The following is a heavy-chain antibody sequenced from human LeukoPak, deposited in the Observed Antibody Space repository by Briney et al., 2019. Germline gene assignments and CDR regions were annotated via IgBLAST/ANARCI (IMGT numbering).Heavy chain of an antibody. D-gene: IGHD6-25*01. Sequence: TGGSLRLSCAASGFTFSTSSMNWVRQAPGKGLEWVSYISSSGTTIYYADSVKGRFTISRDNAKNSLYLQMNSLRADDTAVYYCARFAAGGSYYYYMDVWGKGTTVTVSS. CDR3: ARFAAGGSYYYYMDV. CDR1: GFTFSTSS. J-gene: IGHJ6*03. V-gene: IGHV3-48*01. CDR2: ISSSGTTI.